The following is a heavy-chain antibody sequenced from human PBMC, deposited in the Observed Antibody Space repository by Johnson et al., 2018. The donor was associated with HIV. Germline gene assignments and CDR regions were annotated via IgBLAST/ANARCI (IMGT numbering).Heavy chain of an antibody. CDR3: ARVQLELDAVYAFDI. CDR1: GFTVSSNY. Sequence: VQLVESGGGLVQPGRSLRLSCAASGFTVSSNYMSWVRQAPGKGLEWVSVIYSGGSPYYADSVKGRFTISRDNSKNTLYLQMNSLRAEDTALYYCARVQLELDAVYAFDIWGQGTMVTVSS. CDR2: IYSGGSP. V-gene: IGHV3-66*01. D-gene: IGHD1-7*01. J-gene: IGHJ3*02.